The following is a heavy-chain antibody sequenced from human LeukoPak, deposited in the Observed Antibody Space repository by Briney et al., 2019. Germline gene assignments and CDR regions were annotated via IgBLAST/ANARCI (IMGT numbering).Heavy chain of an antibody. CDR1: GFTFSSYE. V-gene: IGHV3-48*03. CDR2: ISSSGRSI. D-gene: IGHD4-17*01. CDR3: AKGQTTVMALDI. J-gene: IGHJ3*02. Sequence: GGSLRLSCAASGFTFSSYEMNWVRQAPGKGLEWVSYISSSGRSIYYADSVKGRFTISRDNSKNTLYLQVNSLRAEDTAVYYCAKGQTTVMALDIWGQGTMVTVSS.